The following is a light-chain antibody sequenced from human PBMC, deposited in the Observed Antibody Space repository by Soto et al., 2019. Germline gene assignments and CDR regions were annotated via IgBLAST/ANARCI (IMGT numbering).Light chain of an antibody. CDR3: QTWGTGIHVV. V-gene: IGLV4-69*01. CDR1: SGHSDYA. J-gene: IGLJ2*01. Sequence: QLVLTQSPSASASLGASVKLTCTLSSGHSDYAIAWHQQQPEKGPRYLMKVNSDGSHNKGDGIPDRFSGSSSGAERYLTISSLQSEDEADYYCQTWGTGIHVVFGGGTKVTVL. CDR2: VNSDGSH.